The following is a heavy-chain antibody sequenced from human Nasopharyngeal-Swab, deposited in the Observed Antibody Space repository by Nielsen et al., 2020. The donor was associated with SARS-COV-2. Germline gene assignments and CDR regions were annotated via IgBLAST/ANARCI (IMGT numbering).Heavy chain of an antibody. J-gene: IGHJ3*01. D-gene: IGHD3-22*01. CDR2: IKSKTDGGTT. Sequence: LLLTCAASGFTFNDAWMSWVRQAPGKGLEWVGRIKSKTDGGTTDYAAPVKGRFTISRDDSKNTLYLQMNSLKTEDTAVYFCTTETYYYDSSGPDAFDVWGQGTMVTVSS. CDR1: GFTFNDAW. V-gene: IGHV3-15*01. CDR3: TTETYYYDSSGPDAFDV.